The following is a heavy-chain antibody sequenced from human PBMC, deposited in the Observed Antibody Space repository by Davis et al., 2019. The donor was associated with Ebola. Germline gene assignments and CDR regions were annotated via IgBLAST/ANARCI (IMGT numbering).Heavy chain of an antibody. CDR1: GFTFSSYA. CDR2: ISYDGSNK. V-gene: IGHV3-30-3*01. J-gene: IGHJ4*02. CDR3: AREFSSGSITPFDY. Sequence: GESLKISCAASGFTFSSYAMHWVRQAPGKGLEWVAVISYDGSNKYYADSVKGRFTISRDNSKNTLYLQMNSLRAEDTAVYYCAREFSSGSITPFDYWGQGTLVTVSS. D-gene: IGHD3-22*01.